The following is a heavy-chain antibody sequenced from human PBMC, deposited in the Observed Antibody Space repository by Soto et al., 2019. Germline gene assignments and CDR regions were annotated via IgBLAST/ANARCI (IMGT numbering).Heavy chain of an antibody. V-gene: IGHV3-33*01. J-gene: IGHJ4*02. Sequence: QVPLVESGGGVVQPGRSLRLSCAASGFTFSSYGMHWVRQAPGKGLEWVAVIWYDGSNKYYADSVKGRFTISRDNSKNTLYLQMNSLRAEDTAVYYCARDLDTSMVPSPDYWGQGTLVTVSS. CDR1: GFTFSSYG. D-gene: IGHD5-18*01. CDR3: ARDLDTSMVPSPDY. CDR2: IWYDGSNK.